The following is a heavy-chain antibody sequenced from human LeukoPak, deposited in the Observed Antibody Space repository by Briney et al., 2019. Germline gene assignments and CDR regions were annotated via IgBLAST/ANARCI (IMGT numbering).Heavy chain of an antibody. D-gene: IGHD4-23*01. CDR2: INHSGST. CDR1: GGSFSGYY. J-gene: IGHJ4*02. V-gene: IGHV4-34*01. CDR3: ASSYGGYYFDY. Sequence: SETLSLTCAVYGGSFSGYYWSWIRQPPGKGLEWIGEINHSGSTNYNPSLKSRVTISVDTSKNQFSLKLSSVTAADTAVYYCASSYGGYYFDYWGQGTLVTVSS.